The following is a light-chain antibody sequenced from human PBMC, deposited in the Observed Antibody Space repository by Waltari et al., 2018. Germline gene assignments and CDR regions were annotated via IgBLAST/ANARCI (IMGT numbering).Light chain of an antibody. CDR1: QNIYSW. Sequence: DIQLTQSPSTLSASVGERVTLTCRASQNIYSWLAWYDQKPGKAPSLLIYKASTLESGVSSRFSGSGSGTEFTLTISSLQPDDFATYYCQQYNDYPWTFGQGTKVEIK. J-gene: IGKJ1*01. CDR2: KAS. CDR3: QQYNDYPWT. V-gene: IGKV1-5*03.